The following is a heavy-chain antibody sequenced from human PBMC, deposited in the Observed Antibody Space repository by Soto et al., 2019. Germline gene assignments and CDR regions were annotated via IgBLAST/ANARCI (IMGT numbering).Heavy chain of an antibody. CDR1: GGTFSSYA. Sequence: SVKVSCKASGGTFSSYAISWVRQAPGQGLEWMGGIIPIFGTANYAQKFQGRVTITADESTSTAYMELSSLRSEDTAVDYCARKVAAAGDTTYYYYGMDVWGQGTTVTVSS. V-gene: IGHV1-69*13. J-gene: IGHJ6*02. CDR2: IIPIFGTA. D-gene: IGHD6-13*01. CDR3: ARKVAAAGDTTYYYYGMDV.